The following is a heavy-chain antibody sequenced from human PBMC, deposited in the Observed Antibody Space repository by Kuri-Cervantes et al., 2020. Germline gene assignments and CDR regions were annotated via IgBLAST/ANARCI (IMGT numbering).Heavy chain of an antibody. V-gene: IGHV4-39*07. D-gene: IGHD7-27*01. J-gene: IGHJ3*02. CDR1: GGSISSNSHH. CDR2: IYYTGST. CDR3: ARGTGDDAFDI. Sequence: SETLSLTCTVSGGSISSNSHHWGWIRQPPGKGLGWIGRIYYTGSTNYNPSLKSRVTISIDTSKNQFSLKLRSVTAADAAVYYCARGTGDDAFDIWGQGTMVTVSS.